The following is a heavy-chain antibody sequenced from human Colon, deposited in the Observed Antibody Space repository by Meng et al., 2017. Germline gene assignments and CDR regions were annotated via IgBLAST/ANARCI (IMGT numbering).Heavy chain of an antibody. CDR3: ARDNWGSLDY. CDR2: INHSGST. D-gene: IGHD7-27*01. J-gene: IGHJ4*02. V-gene: IGHV4-34*01. Sequence: QVQLQPWGAGLLKPSETLSLTCAVYGGSFSGYYWSWIRQPPGKGLEWIGEINHSGSTNYNPSLKSRVTISVDTSKNQFSLKLSSVTAADTAVYYCARDNWGSLDYWGQGTLVTVSS. CDR1: GGSFSGYY.